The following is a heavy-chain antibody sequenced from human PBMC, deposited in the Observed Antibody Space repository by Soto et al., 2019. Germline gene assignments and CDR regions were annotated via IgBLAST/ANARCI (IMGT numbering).Heavy chain of an antibody. Sequence: GASVKVSCKASGGTFSSYAISWVRQAPGQGLKWMGGIIPIFGTANYAQKFQGRVTITADESTSTAYMELSSLRSEDTAVYYCARGVITMIVEGYYYYGMDVWGQGTTVTVSS. CDR1: GGTFSSYA. CDR2: IIPIFGTA. J-gene: IGHJ6*02. V-gene: IGHV1-69*13. CDR3: ARGVITMIVEGYYYYGMDV. D-gene: IGHD3-22*01.